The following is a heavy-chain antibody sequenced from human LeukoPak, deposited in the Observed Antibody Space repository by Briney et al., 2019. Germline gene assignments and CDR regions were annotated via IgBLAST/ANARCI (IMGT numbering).Heavy chain of an antibody. CDR2: IYHSGST. CDR1: GGSISSGGYS. V-gene: IGHV4-30-2*01. CDR3: ARANYGSGGPWFDP. Sequence: SQTLSLTCAVSGGSISSGGYSWSWIWQPPGKGLEWIGYIYHSGSTYYNPSLKSRVTISVDRSKNQFSLKLSSVTAADTAVYYCARANYGSGGPWFDPWGQGTLVTVSS. D-gene: IGHD3-10*01. J-gene: IGHJ5*02.